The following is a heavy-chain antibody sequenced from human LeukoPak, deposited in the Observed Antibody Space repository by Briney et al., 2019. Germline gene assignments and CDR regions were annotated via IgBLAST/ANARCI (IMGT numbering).Heavy chain of an antibody. CDR3: AKAPVPITMIVVVTHFDY. CDR1: GFTFSSYG. Sequence: GGSLRLSCAASGFTFSSYGMHWVRQAPGKGLEWVAVISYDGSNKYYADSVKGRFTISRGNSKNTLYLQMNSLRAEDAAVYYCAKAPVPITMIVVVTHFDYWGQGTLVTVSS. D-gene: IGHD3-22*01. CDR2: ISYDGSNK. V-gene: IGHV3-30*18. J-gene: IGHJ4*02.